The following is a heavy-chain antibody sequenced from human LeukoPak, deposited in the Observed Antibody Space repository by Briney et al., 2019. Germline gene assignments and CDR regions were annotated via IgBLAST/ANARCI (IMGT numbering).Heavy chain of an antibody. CDR1: GYSISSGYY. CDR2: IYHSGST. Sequence: SETLSLTCTVSGYSISSGYYWGWIRQPPGKGLEWIGSIYHSGSTYYNPSLKSRVTISVDTSKNQFSLKLSSVTAADTAVYYCARGMRDDGRDWFDPWGQGTLVTVSS. V-gene: IGHV4-38-2*02. J-gene: IGHJ5*02. CDR3: ARGMRDDGRDWFDP. D-gene: IGHD1-1*01.